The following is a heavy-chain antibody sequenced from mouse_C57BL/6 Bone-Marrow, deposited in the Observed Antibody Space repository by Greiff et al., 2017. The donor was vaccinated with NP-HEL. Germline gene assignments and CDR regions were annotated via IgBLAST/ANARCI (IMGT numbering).Heavy chain of an antibody. CDR1: GYTFTSYW. CDR2: IHPNSGST. D-gene: IGHD2-4*01. CDR3: ARDYDYGGAMDY. V-gene: IGHV1-64*01. J-gene: IGHJ4*01. Sequence: QVQLQQPGAELVKPGASVKLSCKASGYTFTSYWMHWVKQRPGQGLEWIGMIHPNSGSTNYNEKFKSKATLTVDKSSSTAYMQLSSLTSEDSAVYYCARDYDYGGAMDYWDQGTSVTVTA.